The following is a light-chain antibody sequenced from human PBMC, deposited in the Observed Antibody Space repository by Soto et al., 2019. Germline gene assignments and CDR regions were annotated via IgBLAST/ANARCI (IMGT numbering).Light chain of an antibody. Sequence: DIVMTQSPDSLAVSLGERATIDCKSSQNVLYNSNNKHYLAWYQQKPGQPPKLLIYWASTRGSGVPDRFSGSGSGTDFTLTISSLQAEDVAVYYCQQYYTTPWTFGQGTKVEI. V-gene: IGKV4-1*01. J-gene: IGKJ1*01. CDR2: WAS. CDR1: QNVLYNSNNKHY. CDR3: QQYYTTPWT.